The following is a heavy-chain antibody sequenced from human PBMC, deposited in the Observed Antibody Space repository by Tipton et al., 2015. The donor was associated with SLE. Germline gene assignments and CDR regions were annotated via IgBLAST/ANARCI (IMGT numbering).Heavy chain of an antibody. D-gene: IGHD6-13*01. CDR1: GFTFSSYA. J-gene: IGHJ6*03. V-gene: IGHV3-30*02. Sequence: AVSGFTFSSYAMSWVRQAPGKGLEWVAFIRYDGSNKYYADSVKGRFTISRDNSKNTLYLQMNSLRAEDTAVYYCAKDWGRSSSQSMDVWGKGTTVTVSS. CDR3: AKDWGRSSSQSMDV. CDR2: IRYDGSNK.